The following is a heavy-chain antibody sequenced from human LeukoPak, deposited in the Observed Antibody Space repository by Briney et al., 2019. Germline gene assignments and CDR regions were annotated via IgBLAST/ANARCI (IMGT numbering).Heavy chain of an antibody. Sequence: PGGSLRLSCGASGFTVSNHHMSWVRQTPGRGLEWVSVIFSGGNTYYIDSVKGRFTISRDNSKNTLYLQMNRLRAEDTAVYCCARDGGWPGYFDIWGQGTMVTVSS. CDR1: GFTVSNHH. CDR2: IFSGGNT. J-gene: IGHJ3*02. V-gene: IGHV3-53*01. CDR3: ARDGGWPGYFDI. D-gene: IGHD3-16*01.